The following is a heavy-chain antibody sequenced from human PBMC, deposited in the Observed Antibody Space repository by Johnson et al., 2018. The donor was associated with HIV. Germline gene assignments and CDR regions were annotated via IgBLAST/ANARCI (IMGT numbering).Heavy chain of an antibody. CDR3: ARDPYDISGQQHDAFDI. CDR2: ISYDGSNK. CDR1: GITFSDYA. J-gene: IGHJ3*02. Sequence: QVQLVESGGGVVQPGRSLRLSCAASGITFSDYAMHWVRQAPGKGLEWVAVISYDGSNKYYADSVKGRFTISRDNSKNTLYLQMNSLRAEDTAVYYCARDPYDISGQQHDAFDIWGQGTMVTVSS. D-gene: IGHD3-22*01. V-gene: IGHV3-30-3*01.